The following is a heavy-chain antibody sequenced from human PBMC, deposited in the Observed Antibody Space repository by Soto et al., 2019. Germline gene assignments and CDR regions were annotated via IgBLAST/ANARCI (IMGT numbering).Heavy chain of an antibody. Sequence: SETLSLTCAVSGGSISSGGYSWSWIRQPPGKGLEWIGYIYHSGSTYYNPSLKSRVTISVDRSKNQFSLKLSSVTAADTAVYYCARAPMVRGVNLRVGFDYWGQGTLVTVSS. CDR2: IYHSGST. J-gene: IGHJ4*02. CDR1: GGSISSGGYS. CDR3: ARAPMVRGVNLRVGFDY. V-gene: IGHV4-30-2*01. D-gene: IGHD3-10*01.